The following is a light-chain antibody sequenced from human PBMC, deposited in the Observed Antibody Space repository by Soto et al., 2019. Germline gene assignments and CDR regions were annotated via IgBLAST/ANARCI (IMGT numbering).Light chain of an antibody. J-gene: IGKJ2*01. CDR3: QQYGSSPHT. V-gene: IGKV3-20*01. Sequence: EIVLTQSPCTLSLSPGERATLSCRAIQSVNSLYLAWYQQKPGQAPRLLIYGASSRATGIPDRFSGSGSGTEFTFTISRLEPEDFAVYYCQQYGSSPHTFGQGTKVDIK. CDR2: GAS. CDR1: QSVNSLY.